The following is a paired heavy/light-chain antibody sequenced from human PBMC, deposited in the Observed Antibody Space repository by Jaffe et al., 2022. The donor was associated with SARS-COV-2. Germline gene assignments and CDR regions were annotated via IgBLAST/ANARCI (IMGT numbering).Light chain of an antibody. Sequence: DIVMTQTPLSSPVTLGQPASISCRSSQSLVHSDGNTYLSWLQQRPGQPPRLLIYKISERFSGVPDRFSGSGAGTDFTLKISRVEAEDVGLYYCMQATQFPYTFGQGTKLEIK. J-gene: IGKJ2*01. CDR3: MQATQFPYT. V-gene: IGKV2-24*01. CDR1: QSLVHSDGNTY. CDR2: KIS.
Heavy chain of an antibody. CDR1: GDSITSYH. CDR2: IYYSGTT. Sequence: QVQLQESGPGLVKPSETLSLTCTVSGDSITSYHWSWIRQPPGKELEWIGNIYYSGTTNYSPSLKSRVTISVDTSENHFSLKLSSVTAADTAVYFCARADDGSWRWAFDIWGQGTMVTVSS. CDR3: ARADDGSWRWAFDI. V-gene: IGHV4-59*01. D-gene: IGHD2-15*01. J-gene: IGHJ3*02.